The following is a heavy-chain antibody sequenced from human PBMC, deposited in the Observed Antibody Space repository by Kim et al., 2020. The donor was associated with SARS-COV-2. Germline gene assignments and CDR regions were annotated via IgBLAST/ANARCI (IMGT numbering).Heavy chain of an antibody. CDR1: GGSFSAYS. V-gene: IGHV4-34*01. Sequence: SETLSLTCAVYGGSFSAYSWIWIRQAPGKGLEWIGEVNHSGITKYHPSLKSRVTISVATSKKPFSLKLPSVTAADTAVFYCARGRAGVVPSPILGLGPYYYYYAMDVWGQGTTVTVS. J-gene: IGHJ6*02. D-gene: IGHD3-3*01. CDR3: ARGRAGVVPSPILGLGPYYYYYAMDV. CDR2: VNHSGIT.